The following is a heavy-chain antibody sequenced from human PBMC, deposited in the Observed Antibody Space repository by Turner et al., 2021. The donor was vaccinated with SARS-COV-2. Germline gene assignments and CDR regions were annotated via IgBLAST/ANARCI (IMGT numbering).Heavy chain of an antibody. Sequence: EVQLVESGGGLVQTGGSLRLSCAASGFTVSSNYMSWVRQAPGKGLEWVSVIYSGGSTYYADSVKGRFTISRHNSKNTLYLQMNSLRAEDTAVYYCARETWGRDPDYWGQGTLVTVSS. CDR2: IYSGGST. CDR1: GFTVSSNY. J-gene: IGHJ4*02. V-gene: IGHV3-53*04. D-gene: IGHD3-16*01. CDR3: ARETWGRDPDY.